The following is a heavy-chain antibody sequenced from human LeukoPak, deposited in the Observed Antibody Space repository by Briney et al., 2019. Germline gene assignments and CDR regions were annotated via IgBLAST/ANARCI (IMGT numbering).Heavy chain of an antibody. J-gene: IGHJ4*02. V-gene: IGHV1-24*01. D-gene: IGHD3-22*01. CDR3: ATLRSGYYYDSSGYSSVLDY. Sequence: EASVKVSCKASGYTFTGYYMHWVRQAPGKGLEWMGGFDPEDGETIYAQKFQGRVTMTEDTSTDTAYMELSSLRSEDTAVYYCATLRSGYYYDSSGYSSVLDYWGQGTLVTVSS. CDR1: GYTFTGYY. CDR2: FDPEDGET.